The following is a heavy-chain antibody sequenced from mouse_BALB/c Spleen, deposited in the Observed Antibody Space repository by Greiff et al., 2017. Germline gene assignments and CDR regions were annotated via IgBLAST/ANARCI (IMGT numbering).Heavy chain of an antibody. CDR3: TRGEFRYYGSSSY. CDR1: GYTFTSYW. Sequence: LKQPGSELVRPGASVKLSCKASGYTFTSYWMHWVKQRPGQGLEWIGNIYPGSGSTNYDEKFKSKATLTVDTSSSTAYMQLSSLTSEDSAVYYCTRGEFRYYGSSSYWGQGTTLTVSS. J-gene: IGHJ2*01. V-gene: IGHV1S22*01. CDR2: IYPGSGST. D-gene: IGHD1-1*01.